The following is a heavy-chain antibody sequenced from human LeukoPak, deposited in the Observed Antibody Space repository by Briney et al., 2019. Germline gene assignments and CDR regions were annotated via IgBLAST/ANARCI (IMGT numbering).Heavy chain of an antibody. J-gene: IGHJ4*02. V-gene: IGHV3-53*01. CDR2: TYSGGST. Sequence: GGSLRLSCAASGFSVSSNYMSWVRQAPGKGLEWVSVTYSGGSTYYADSVKGRFTISRDKSKNTLYLQMNSLRAEDTAVYYCARTYYYDSSGYNPFDYWGQGTLVTVSS. CDR3: ARTYYYDSSGYNPFDY. CDR1: GFSVSSNY. D-gene: IGHD3-22*01.